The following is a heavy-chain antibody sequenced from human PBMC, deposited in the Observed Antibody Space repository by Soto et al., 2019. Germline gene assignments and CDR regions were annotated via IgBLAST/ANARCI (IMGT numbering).Heavy chain of an antibody. V-gene: IGHV1-46*01. D-gene: IGHD5-18*01. J-gene: IGHJ4*02. CDR3: ATSVNSAMAFDY. CDR1: GYTFTHYY. CDR2: INPNGGIT. Sequence: QVQLVQSGAEGKKPGASVRVSCKASGYTFTHYYIHWVRQAPGQGLEWMGIINPNGGITTYAQKFRAGFSMTRDTSTSTVYLELSSLRSEDSAVYYCATSVNSAMAFDYCGQGTLVTVSS.